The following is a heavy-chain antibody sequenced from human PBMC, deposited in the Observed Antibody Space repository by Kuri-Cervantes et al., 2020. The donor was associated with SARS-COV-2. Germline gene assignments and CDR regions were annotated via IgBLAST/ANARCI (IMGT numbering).Heavy chain of an antibody. J-gene: IGHJ6*03. Sequence: ASVKVSCKASGYTFTDYYMHWVRQAPGQGLEWMGWINPNSGGTNYAQKFQGRVTMARDTSISTAYMELSRLRSDDTAVYYCARGGGPGMFLEYYMDVWGKGTTVTVSS. V-gene: IGHV1-2*02. D-gene: IGHD3-10*02. CDR2: INPNSGGT. CDR3: ARGGGPGMFLEYYMDV. CDR1: GYTFTDYY.